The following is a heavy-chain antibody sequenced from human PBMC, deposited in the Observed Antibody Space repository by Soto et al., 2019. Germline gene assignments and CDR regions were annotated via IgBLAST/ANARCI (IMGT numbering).Heavy chain of an antibody. J-gene: IGHJ4*02. CDR3: ARGPSGDKVDS. Sequence: QVQLQESGPGLVKPSQTLSLTCTVSGGSISTVDYWWSWIRQSPDMGLEWIGHIYDGGRTYNNPSLASPVPMSVHTSKSQLSLTLSSVSAADTAVYYCARGPSGDKVDSWGQGTLVTVSS. D-gene: IGHD7-27*01. CDR1: GGSISTVDYW. CDR2: IYDGGRT. V-gene: IGHV4-30-4*01.